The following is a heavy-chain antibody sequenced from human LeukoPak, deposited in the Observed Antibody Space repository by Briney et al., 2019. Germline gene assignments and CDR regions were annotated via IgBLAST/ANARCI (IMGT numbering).Heavy chain of an antibody. CDR1: GFTFSGSA. CDR3: TGNYYGSGSYADFDY. J-gene: IGHJ4*02. Sequence: PGGSLRLSCSASGFTFSGSALHWVRQASGKGLEWVGRIRSTANGYATAYAASVKGRFTIPRDDSKNTAYLQMDSLKTEDTAVYYCTGNYYGSGSYADFDYWGQGTLVTVSS. V-gene: IGHV3-73*01. D-gene: IGHD3-10*01. CDR2: IRSTANGYAT.